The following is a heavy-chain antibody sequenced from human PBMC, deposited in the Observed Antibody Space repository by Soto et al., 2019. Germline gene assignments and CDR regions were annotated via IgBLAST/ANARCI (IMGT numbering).Heavy chain of an antibody. CDR1: GFTFTDYY. J-gene: IGHJ6*02. CDR3: ARKLRRTYGMDV. Sequence: QVQLVESGGGLVKPGGSLRLSCAASGFTFTDYYMSWIRQAPGKGLEWVSYISSSGTYTNADSVKGRFTISRDNAKNSLYLQMNSLRADDTAVYYCARKLRRTYGMDVWGQGTTVTVSS. CDR2: ISSSGTYT. V-gene: IGHV3-11*05.